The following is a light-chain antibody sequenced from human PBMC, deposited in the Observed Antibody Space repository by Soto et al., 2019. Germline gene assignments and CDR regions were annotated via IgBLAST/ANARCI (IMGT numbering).Light chain of an antibody. CDR3: QHYGSSPYT. Sequence: EIVLTQSPGTLSLSPGERATLSCRASQSVNRRYLAWYQQKPGQAPRLLIYGASSRATGIPDRFSGTGSGTDFALIINRLEPEDFAVYYCQHYGSSPYTFGLGTKLEIK. J-gene: IGKJ2*01. CDR1: QSVNRRY. CDR2: GAS. V-gene: IGKV3-20*01.